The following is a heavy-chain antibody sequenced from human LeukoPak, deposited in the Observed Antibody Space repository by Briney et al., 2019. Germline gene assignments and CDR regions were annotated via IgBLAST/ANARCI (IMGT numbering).Heavy chain of an antibody. Sequence: GGSLRLSCAASGFIVNTNYMTWVRQAPGRGLEWVSFIYADGNTYYADSVKGRFTISRDNSKNTLYLQMGSLRTEDMAVFYCARGSHRRYSSSWYSLWGQGTLVTVSS. J-gene: IGHJ4*02. V-gene: IGHV3-53*05. CDR3: ARGSHRRYSSSWYSL. CDR2: IYADGNT. D-gene: IGHD6-13*01. CDR1: GFIVNTNY.